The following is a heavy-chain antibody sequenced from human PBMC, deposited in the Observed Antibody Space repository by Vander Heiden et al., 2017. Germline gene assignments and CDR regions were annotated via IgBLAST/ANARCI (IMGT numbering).Heavy chain of an antibody. V-gene: IGHV1-69*01. CDR3: ARVATISRSARFGAPPQHLGPFDH. CDR2: IIPIFDTA. Sequence: QVQLVQSGAEVKKPGSSVQVSCKASGGTFSSYAISWVRQAPGQGLGVMGGIIPIFDTANYEQKFQGRVTITADESTSTAYMELSSLRSEDTAVYYCARVATISRSARFGAPPQHLGPFDHWGQGTLVTFSS. J-gene: IGHJ4*02. CDR1: GGTFSSYA. D-gene: IGHD5-12*01.